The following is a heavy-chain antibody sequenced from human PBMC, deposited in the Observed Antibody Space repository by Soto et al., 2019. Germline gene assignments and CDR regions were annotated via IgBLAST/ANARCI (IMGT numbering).Heavy chain of an antibody. Sequence: SVKVSCKASGGTFSSYAISWVRQAPGQGLEWMGGIIPIFGTANYAQKFQGRVTITADESTSTAYMELSSLRSEDTAVYYCARDRGDYYDSSGYSNWFDPWGQGTLVPVSS. CDR3: ARDRGDYYDSSGYSNWFDP. CDR1: GGTFSSYA. CDR2: IIPIFGTA. V-gene: IGHV1-69*13. J-gene: IGHJ5*02. D-gene: IGHD3-22*01.